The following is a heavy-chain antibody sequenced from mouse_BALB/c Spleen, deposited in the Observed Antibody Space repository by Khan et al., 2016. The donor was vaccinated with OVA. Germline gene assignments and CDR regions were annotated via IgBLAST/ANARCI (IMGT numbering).Heavy chain of an antibody. V-gene: IGHV9-3-1*01. Sequence: QIQLVQSGPDLKKPGETVKISCKASGYTFTNYGINWVKQAPGKGLKWMGWLYPYTGEPTYADYFKGRFSFSLATSASTSYFQFNNLKQEDTATYFCARGGRRAMDYWGQGTSVTVSS. D-gene: IGHD3-3*01. CDR1: GYTFTNYG. J-gene: IGHJ4*01. CDR3: ARGGRRAMDY. CDR2: LYPYTGEP.